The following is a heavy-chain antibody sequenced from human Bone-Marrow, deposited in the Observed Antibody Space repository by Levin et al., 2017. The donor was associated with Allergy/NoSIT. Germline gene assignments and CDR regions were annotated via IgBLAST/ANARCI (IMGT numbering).Heavy chain of an antibody. CDR2: INSDGSST. Sequence: GESLKISCAASGFTFSSYWMHWVRQAPGKGLVWVSRINSDGSSTSYADSVKGRFTISRDNAKNTLYLQMNSLRAEDTAVYYCARDRYCSGGSCYWTMDVWGQGTTVTVSS. D-gene: IGHD2-15*01. J-gene: IGHJ6*02. CDR3: ARDRYCSGGSCYWTMDV. CDR1: GFTFSSYW. V-gene: IGHV3-74*01.